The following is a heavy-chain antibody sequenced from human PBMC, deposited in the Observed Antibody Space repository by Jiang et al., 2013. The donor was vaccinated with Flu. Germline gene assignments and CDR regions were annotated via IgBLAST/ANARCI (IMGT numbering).Heavy chain of an antibody. D-gene: IGHD5-18*01. CDR3: TSGKYTAFDY. J-gene: IGHJ4*02. CDR1: GDSVSSNSAA. V-gene: IGHV6-1*01. Sequence: QTLSLTCAISGDSVSSNSAAWNWIRQSPSRGLEWLGRTYYRSKWSYDYAVSFKSRITVTPDTSRNEFSLQLNSMTPEDTAVYYCTSGKYTAFDYWGQGTLVTVSS. CDR2: TYYRSKWSY.